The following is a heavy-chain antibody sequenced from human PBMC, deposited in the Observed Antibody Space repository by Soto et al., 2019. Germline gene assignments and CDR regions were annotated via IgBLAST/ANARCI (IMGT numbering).Heavy chain of an antibody. CDR2: MSHIGSV. J-gene: IGHJ4*02. CDR3: ARSLGWYAIDY. D-gene: IGHD6-19*01. Sequence: QVQLVQSGGGVVQPGRSLRLSCAASGFNFNTYFMHWVRQSPGKGLEWLGDMSHIGSVNYNPSLKSRVTISMDKSQNQFSLKLNSVTAADTAVYYCARSLGWYAIDYWGQGTLVIVSS. V-gene: IGHV4-4*02. CDR1: GFNFNTYF.